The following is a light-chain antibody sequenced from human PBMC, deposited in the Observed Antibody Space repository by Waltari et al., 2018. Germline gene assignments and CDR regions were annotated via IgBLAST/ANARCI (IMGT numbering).Light chain of an antibody. CDR2: YDN. CDR3: QVWDANTDPGV. CDR1: KIESKS. V-gene: IGLV3-21*01. J-gene: IGLJ1*01. Sequence: SYVLTQPPSVSVAPGETARLTCGGNKIESKSVHWYRQRPGKAPVVVISYDNDRAAGIPERFSGSNSGNTATLTISRVEAGDEADYYCQVWDANTDPGVFGTGTEVTVL.